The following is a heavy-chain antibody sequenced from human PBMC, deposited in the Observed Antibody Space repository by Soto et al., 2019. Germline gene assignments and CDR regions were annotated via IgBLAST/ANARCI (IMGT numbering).Heavy chain of an antibody. J-gene: IGHJ4*02. CDR3: ARLKVDFWSGYYRPYLLDY. CDR1: GYSFTSYW. V-gene: IGHV5-51*01. CDR2: IYPGDSDT. Sequence: PGESLKISCKGSGYSFTSYWIGWVRQMPGKGLEWMGIIYPGDSDTRYSPSFQGQVTISADKSISTAYLQWSSLKASDTAMYYCARLKVDFWSGYYRPYLLDYWGQGTLVTVSS. D-gene: IGHD3-3*01.